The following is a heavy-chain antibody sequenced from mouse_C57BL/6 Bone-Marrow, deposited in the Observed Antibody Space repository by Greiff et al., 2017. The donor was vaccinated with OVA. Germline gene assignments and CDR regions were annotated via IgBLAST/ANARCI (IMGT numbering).Heavy chain of an antibody. J-gene: IGHJ2*01. V-gene: IGHV5-4*01. CDR2: ISDGGSYT. CDR3: ARERRGNYVGY. CDR1: GFTFSSYA. Sequence: DVMLVESGGGLVKPGGSLKLSCAASGFTFSSYAMSWVRQTPEKRLEWVATISDGGSYTYYPDNVKGRFTISRDNAKNNLYLQMSHLKSEDTAMYYCARERRGNYVGYWGQGTTLTVSS.